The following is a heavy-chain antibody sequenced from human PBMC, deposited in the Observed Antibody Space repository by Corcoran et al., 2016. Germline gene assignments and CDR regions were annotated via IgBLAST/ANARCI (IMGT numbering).Heavy chain of an antibody. V-gene: IGHV3-30*18. CDR2: ISYDGKNK. D-gene: IGHD1-26*01. J-gene: IGHJ4*02. CDR3: AKDRLYSGSQSNDY. CDR1: GFTFSSYG. Sequence: QVQLVESGGGVVQPGRSLRLSCAASGFTFSSYGMHWVRQAPGKGPEWVAVISYDGKNKYYAASVKGRFTISRDNSKNTLYLQMNSLRAEDTAVYYCAKDRLYSGSQSNDYWGQGTLVTVSS.